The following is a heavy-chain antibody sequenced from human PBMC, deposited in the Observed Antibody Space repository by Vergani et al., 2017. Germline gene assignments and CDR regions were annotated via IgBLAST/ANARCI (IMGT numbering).Heavy chain of an antibody. J-gene: IGHJ4*02. CDR1: GYSITNYW. CDR2: INHSGGST. CDR3: TRGWYYDSISYWAY. V-gene: IGHV1-46*03. D-gene: IGHD3-22*01. Sequence: VQLVQSGAEVKTPGESLNISCQGSGYSITNYWIAWVRQRPGKGLEWIGIINHSGGSTSYAQKVQGRVTLPRDTSTSTVYMELSRLRSEDTAVYYCTRGWYYDSISYWAYWGQGTLVTVSS.